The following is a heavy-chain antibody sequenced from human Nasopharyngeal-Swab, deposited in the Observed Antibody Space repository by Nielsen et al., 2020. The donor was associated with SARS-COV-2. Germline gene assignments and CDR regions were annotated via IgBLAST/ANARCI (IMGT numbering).Heavy chain of an antibody. V-gene: IGHV3-48*01. CDR3: ARDTWDIVVVPAAAGDAFDI. CDR1: GFTFSSYS. D-gene: IGHD2-2*01. Sequence: GESLKISCAASGFTFSSYSMNWVRQAPGKGLEWVSYISSSSSTIYYADSVKGRFTISRDNAKNSLYLQMNSLRAEDTAVYYCARDTWDIVVVPAAAGDAFDIWGQETMVTVSS. J-gene: IGHJ3*02. CDR2: ISSSSSTI.